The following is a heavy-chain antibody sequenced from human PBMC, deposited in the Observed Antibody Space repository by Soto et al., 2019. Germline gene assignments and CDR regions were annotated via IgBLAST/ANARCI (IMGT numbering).Heavy chain of an antibody. CDR2: ISSSSSYI. J-gene: IGHJ6*02. Sequence: EVQLVESGGGLVKPGGSLRLSCAASGFTFSSYSMNWVRQAPGKGLEWVSSISSSSSYIYYADSVKGRFTISRDNAXNXLXXQMSSLRAEDTAVYYCARDHPPVMAAAYYYYGLDVWGQGAAVTVSS. V-gene: IGHV3-21*01. CDR3: ARDHPPVMAAAYYYYGLDV. CDR1: GFTFSSYS. D-gene: IGHD6-13*01.